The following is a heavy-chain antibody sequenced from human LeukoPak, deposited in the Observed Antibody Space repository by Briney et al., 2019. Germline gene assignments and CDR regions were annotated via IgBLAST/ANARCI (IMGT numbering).Heavy chain of an antibody. D-gene: IGHD2-2*01. V-gene: IGHV3-13*04. Sequence: PGGSLRLSCAASGFTFSIYDMHWVRQATGKGLEWVSAIGTAGDTYYPGSVKGRFTISRENAKNSLYLQMNSLRAGDTAVYYCARGMRYCSSTSCYESYGMDVWGQGTTVTVSS. CDR3: ARGMRYCSSTSCYESYGMDV. CDR2: IGTAGDT. CDR1: GFTFSIYD. J-gene: IGHJ6*02.